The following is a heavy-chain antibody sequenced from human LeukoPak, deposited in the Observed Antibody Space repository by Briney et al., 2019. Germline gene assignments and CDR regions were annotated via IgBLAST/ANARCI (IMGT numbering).Heavy chain of an antibody. CDR3: ARGSYYGSGSYSVGYYYGMDV. J-gene: IGHJ6*02. Sequence: GASVKVSCKASGYTFTSYDINWVRQATGQGLEWMGWMNPNSGNTGYAQKFQGRVTMTRNTSISTAYMELSSLRSEDTAVYYCARGSYYGSGSYSVGYYYGMDVWGQGTTVTVSS. CDR1: GYTFTSYD. D-gene: IGHD3-10*01. V-gene: IGHV1-8*01. CDR2: MNPNSGNT.